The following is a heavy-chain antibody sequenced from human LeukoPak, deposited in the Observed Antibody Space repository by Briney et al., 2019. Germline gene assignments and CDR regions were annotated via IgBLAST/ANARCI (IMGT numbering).Heavy chain of an antibody. CDR1: GGSISSYY. J-gene: IGHJ4*02. D-gene: IGHD6-19*01. CDR2: IYYSGST. CDR3: ARHFGSYHSSGWYPFDY. Sequence: SETLSLTCTVSGGSISSYYWSWIRQPPGKGLEWIGYIYYSGSTNYNPSLKSRVTISVDTSKNQFSLKLSSVTAADTAVYYCARHFGSYHSSGWYPFDYWGQGTLVTVSS. V-gene: IGHV4-59*08.